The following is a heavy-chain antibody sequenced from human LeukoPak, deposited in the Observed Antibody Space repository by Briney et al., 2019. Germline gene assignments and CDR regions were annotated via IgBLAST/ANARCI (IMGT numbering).Heavy chain of an antibody. J-gene: IGHJ6*03. CDR1: GGSFSGYY. CDR3: ARRKDLDTAMVGYYYSYMDV. V-gene: IGHV4-34*01. Sequence: SETLSLTCAVYGGSFSGYYWSWIRQPPGKGLEWIGEINHSGSTNYNPSLKSRVTISADTSKNQFSLKLSSVTAADTAVYFCARRKDLDTAMVGYYYSYMDVWGKGTTVTISS. CDR2: INHSGST. D-gene: IGHD5-18*01.